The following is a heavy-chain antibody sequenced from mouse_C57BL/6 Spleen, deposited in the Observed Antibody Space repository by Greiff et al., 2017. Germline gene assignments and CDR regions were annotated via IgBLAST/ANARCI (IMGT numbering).Heavy chain of an antibody. CDR1: GYTFTSYW. J-gene: IGHJ2*01. D-gene: IGHD1-1*01. V-gene: IGHV1-59*01. Sequence: QVQLQQPGAELVRPGTSVKLSCKASGYTFTSYWMHWVKQRPGQGLEWIGVIDPSDSYTNYNQKFKGKATLTVDTSSSTAYMQLSSLTSEDSAVYYCARLTTVVERDYWGQGTTLTVAS. CDR2: IDPSDSYT. CDR3: ARLTTVVERDY.